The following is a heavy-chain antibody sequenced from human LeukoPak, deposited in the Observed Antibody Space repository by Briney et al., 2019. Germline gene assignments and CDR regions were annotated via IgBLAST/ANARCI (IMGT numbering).Heavy chain of an antibody. V-gene: IGHV4-39*01. D-gene: IGHD5-18*01. CDR2: IYSSGSS. J-gene: IGHJ4*01. CDR1: GGSISSSGYY. Sequence: PSETLSLTCTVSGGSISSSGYYWGWIRQPPGKGLEWIGSIYSSGSSYYNPSLKSRVTISVDTSKNQFSLKLSSVTAADTAVYYCARQVGYTYGQVDYWGHRNLVTVSS. CDR3: ARQVGYTYGQVDY.